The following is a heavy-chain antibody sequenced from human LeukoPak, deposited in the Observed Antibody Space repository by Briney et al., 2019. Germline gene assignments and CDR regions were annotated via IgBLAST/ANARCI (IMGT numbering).Heavy chain of an antibody. Sequence: ASVTVSCKASGYTFTSYGISWVRQAPGQGLEWMGWISAYNGNANYAQKLQGRVTMTTDTSTSTAYMELRSLRSDDTAVYYCARDRLGTVTPYNWFDPWGQGTLVTVSS. CDR2: ISAYNGNA. V-gene: IGHV1-18*01. J-gene: IGHJ5*02. CDR1: GYTFTSYG. D-gene: IGHD4-11*01. CDR3: ARDRLGTVTPYNWFDP.